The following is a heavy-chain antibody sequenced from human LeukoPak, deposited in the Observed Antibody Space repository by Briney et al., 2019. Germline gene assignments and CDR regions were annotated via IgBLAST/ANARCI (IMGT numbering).Heavy chain of an antibody. CDR2: IYYSGST. V-gene: IGHV4-59*08. D-gene: IGHD2-15*01. J-gene: IGHJ4*02. Sequence: PSETLSLTCTVSGGSISSYYWSWIRQPPGKGLEWIGYIYYSGSTNYNPSLKSRVTISVDTSKNQFSLKLSSVTAADTAVFYCARRTCSGGSCYLDYWGQGTLVTVSS. CDR3: ARRTCSGGSCYLDY. CDR1: GGSISSYY.